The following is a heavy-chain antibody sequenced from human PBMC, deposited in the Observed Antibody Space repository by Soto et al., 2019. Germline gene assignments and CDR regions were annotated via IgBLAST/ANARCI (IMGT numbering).Heavy chain of an antibody. CDR1: GYTFTNYW. Sequence: GESLKISCKGSGYTFTNYWIGWVRQMPGKGPEWMGIIYPGDSDTKYNPSFQGQVTISADKSITTTYLQWSSLEASDTAIYYCAAPIFYYGMDVWGQGTTVTVSS. J-gene: IGHJ6*02. CDR3: AAPIFYYGMDV. D-gene: IGHD3-10*01. V-gene: IGHV5-51*01. CDR2: IYPGDSDT.